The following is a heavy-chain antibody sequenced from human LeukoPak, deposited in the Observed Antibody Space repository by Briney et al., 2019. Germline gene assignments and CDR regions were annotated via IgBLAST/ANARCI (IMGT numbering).Heavy chain of an antibody. J-gene: IGHJ5*01. CDR3: SRRMAGAYGSGLDS. CDR2: IYYSGST. CDR1: RGSISYHY. V-gene: IGHV4-59*08. Sequence: SETLSLTCTVSRGSISYHYWGWIRQPPGKGLEWIGYIYYSGSTNYNPSLQGRVTISVDTSKNQFSLKLSSVTAADTALYYCSRRMAGAYGSGLDSWGQGTPVTVSS. D-gene: IGHD5-12*01.